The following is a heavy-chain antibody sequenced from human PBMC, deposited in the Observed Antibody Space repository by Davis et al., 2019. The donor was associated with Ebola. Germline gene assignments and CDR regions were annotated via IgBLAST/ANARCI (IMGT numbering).Heavy chain of an antibody. D-gene: IGHD1-14*01. V-gene: IGHV3-11*01. Sequence: GESLKISCAASGFTFSDYYMSWIRQAPGKGLEWVSYISSSGSTIYYADSVKGRFTISRDNAKNSLYLQMNSLRAEDTAVYYCARDLQSRYNDYWGQGTLVTVSS. CDR2: ISSSGSTI. CDR3: ARDLQSRYNDY. CDR1: GFTFSDYY. J-gene: IGHJ4*02.